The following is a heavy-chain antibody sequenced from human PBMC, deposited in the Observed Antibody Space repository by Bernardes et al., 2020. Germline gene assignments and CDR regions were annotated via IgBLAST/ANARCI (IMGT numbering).Heavy chain of an antibody. CDR3: ARDSGSGYLVQFDY. CDR2: IWYDGSNK. J-gene: IGHJ4*02. CDR1: GFTFSSYG. V-gene: IGHV3-33*01. D-gene: IGHD3-3*01. Sequence: GGSLRLSCAASGFTFSSYGMHWVRQAPGKGLEWVAVIWYDGSNKYYADSVKGRFTISRDNSKNTLYLQMNSLRAEDTAVYYCARDSGSGYLVQFDYWGQGTLVTVSS.